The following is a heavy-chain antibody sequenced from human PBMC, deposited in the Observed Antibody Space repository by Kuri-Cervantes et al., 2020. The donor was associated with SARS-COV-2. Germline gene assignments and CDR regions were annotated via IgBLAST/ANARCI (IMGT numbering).Heavy chain of an antibody. Sequence: ASVKVSCKASGYTFTNYAMNWVRQAPGQGLKWLGWVDTNTFIATYAQGFTGRFVFSLDTSVSTAYLQISSLKAEDTAVYYCGRGYCSNGVCLDSWGQGTLVTVSS. CDR1: GYTFTNYA. J-gene: IGHJ4*02. D-gene: IGHD2-8*01. V-gene: IGHV7-4-1*02. CDR2: VDTNTFIA. CDR3: GRGYCSNGVCLDS.